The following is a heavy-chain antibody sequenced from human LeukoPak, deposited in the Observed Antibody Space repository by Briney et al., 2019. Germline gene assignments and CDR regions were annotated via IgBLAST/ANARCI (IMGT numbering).Heavy chain of an antibody. V-gene: IGHV3-21*01. CDR3: ARDSGSSGWWNY. CDR1: GFAFSSNW. J-gene: IGHJ4*02. CDR2: ISSSSSYI. Sequence: PGGSLRLSCAASGFAFSSNWMNWVRQAPGKGLEWVSSISSSSSYIYYADSVKGRFTISRDNAKNSLYLQMNSLRAEDTAVYYCARDSGSSGWWNYWGQGTLVTVSS. D-gene: IGHD6-19*01.